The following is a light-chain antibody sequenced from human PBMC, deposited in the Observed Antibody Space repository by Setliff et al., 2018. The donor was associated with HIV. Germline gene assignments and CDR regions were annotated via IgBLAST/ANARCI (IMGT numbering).Light chain of an antibody. CDR1: NSDVGGYNY. CDR2: EVR. J-gene: IGLJ1*01. CDR3: SSYAITNTLP. V-gene: IGLV2-14*01. Sequence: QSALAQPASVSGSPGQSITISCTGTNSDVGGYNYVSWYQQHPGRATKLIIYEVRNRPSGVSHRFSGSKSGNTASLTISGLQAGDEADYYCSSYAITNTLPFGTGTKVTVL.